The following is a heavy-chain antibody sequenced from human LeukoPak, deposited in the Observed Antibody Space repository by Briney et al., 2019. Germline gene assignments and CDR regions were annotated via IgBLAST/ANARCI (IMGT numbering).Heavy chain of an antibody. CDR2: IDPSDSYI. D-gene: IGHD2-15*01. CDR3: ARRGCSDGSCSTTSFDY. CDR1: GYSFTSYW. Sequence: GESLRISCKGSGYSFTSYWISWVRQLPGKGLEWMGRIDPSDSYINYSPSFQGHVTISVDKSISTAYLQWSSLKASDTAMYYCARRGCSDGSCSTTSFDYWGQGTLVTVSS. V-gene: IGHV5-10-1*01. J-gene: IGHJ4*02.